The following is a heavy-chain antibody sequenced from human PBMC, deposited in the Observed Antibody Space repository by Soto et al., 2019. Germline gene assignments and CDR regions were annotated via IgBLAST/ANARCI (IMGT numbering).Heavy chain of an antibody. CDR2: IIPIFGTA. Sequence: SVKVSCKASGGTFSSYAISWVRQAPGQGLEWMGGIIPIFGTANYAQKFQGRVTITADESTSTAYMELSSLRSEDTAVYYCAREFVYYGSGSYGYYYYGMDVWG. D-gene: IGHD3-10*01. CDR3: AREFVYYGSGSYGYYYYGMDV. CDR1: GGTFSSYA. J-gene: IGHJ6*02. V-gene: IGHV1-69*13.